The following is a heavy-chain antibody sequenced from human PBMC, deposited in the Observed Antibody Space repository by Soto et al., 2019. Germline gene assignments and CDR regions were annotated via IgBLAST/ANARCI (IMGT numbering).Heavy chain of an antibody. Sequence: GGSLRLSCATSGFIFSYHYMDWFRQAPGRRLEWVGRSRSKVNGFTTEYAPSVRGRFTLSRDDSRKSLDLQMNSLKTEDTAVYYCARGFNSFDQWGQGTLVTVSS. CDR2: SRSKVNGFTT. CDR3: ARGFNSFDQ. CDR1: GFIFSYHY. J-gene: IGHJ4*02. V-gene: IGHV3-72*01.